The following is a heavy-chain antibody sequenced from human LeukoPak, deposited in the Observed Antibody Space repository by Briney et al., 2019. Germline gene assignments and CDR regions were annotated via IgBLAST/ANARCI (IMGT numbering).Heavy chain of an antibody. V-gene: IGHV4-59*01. CDR2: IYYSGST. CDR3: ARALGWGFDA. J-gene: IGHJ5*02. Sequence: SETLSLTCTVSGGSISSYYWSWIRQPPGKGLEWIGYIYYSGSTNYNPSLKSRVTISVDTSKNQFSLKLSSVTAADTAVYYCARALGWGFDARGQGTLVTVSS. D-gene: IGHD7-27*01. CDR1: GGSISSYY.